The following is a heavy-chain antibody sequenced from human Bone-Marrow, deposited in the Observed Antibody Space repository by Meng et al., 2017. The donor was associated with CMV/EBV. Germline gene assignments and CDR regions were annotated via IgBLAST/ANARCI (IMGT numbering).Heavy chain of an antibody. V-gene: IGHV2-5*02. Sequence: HITVNESGPALVKPTPTLTLTGTISGFSCSSSGVGVGWIRQPPGKALEWLALIYWDDYKRYSPSLKSRLTITKDTSKNQVVLTMTNMDPVDTATYYCAHITPRPGWIAYWGQGTLVTVSS. CDR1: GFSCSSSGVG. CDR2: IYWDDYK. J-gene: IGHJ4*02. D-gene: IGHD6-6*01. CDR3: AHITPRPGWIAY.